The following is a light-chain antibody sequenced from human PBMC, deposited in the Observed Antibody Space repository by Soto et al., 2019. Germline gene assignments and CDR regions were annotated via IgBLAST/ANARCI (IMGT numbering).Light chain of an antibody. CDR3: QVWDTNSDHYV. CDR2: QDS. V-gene: IGLV3-1*01. Sequence: SYELTQPPSVSVSPGQTASITCSGDKLGDKYACWYQQKPGQSPVLVIYQDSDRHSGIPERFSGSNSGNTATLTISRVEAGDEADYYCQVWDTNSDHYVFGTGTKVTVL. J-gene: IGLJ1*01. CDR1: KLGDKY.